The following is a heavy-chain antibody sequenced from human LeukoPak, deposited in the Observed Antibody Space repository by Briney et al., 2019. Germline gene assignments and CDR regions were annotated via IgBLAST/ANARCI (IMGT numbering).Heavy chain of an antibody. CDR3: AKGSRGNYDY. D-gene: IGHD1-26*01. Sequence: GGSLRLSCAASGFIFNSYAMAWVRQAPEKGLEWVSSIIDSGISTYYADSVKGRFTISRDNSKNTLYLQMNCLRAEDTAVYYCAKGSRGNYDYWGQGTLVTVSS. J-gene: IGHJ4*02. V-gene: IGHV3-23*01. CDR1: GFIFNSYA. CDR2: IIDSGIST.